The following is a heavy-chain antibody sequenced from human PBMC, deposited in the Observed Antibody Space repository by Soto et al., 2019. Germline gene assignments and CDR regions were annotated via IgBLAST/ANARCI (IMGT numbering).Heavy chain of an antibody. CDR2: MNPNSGNT. V-gene: IGHV1-8*01. D-gene: IGHD2-15*01. J-gene: IGHJ6*03. CDR3: ARADRSAGIIVVGSASHYYYYMDG. CDR1: GYTFTSYD. Sequence: QVQLVQSGAEVKKPGASVKVSCKASGYTFTSYDINWVRQATGQGLEWMGWMNPNSGNTGYAQKFQGRVTMTRNTSMSTDYMELSSLRSEDTAVYYCARADRSAGIIVVGSASHYYYYMDGWGKGTTVTVSS.